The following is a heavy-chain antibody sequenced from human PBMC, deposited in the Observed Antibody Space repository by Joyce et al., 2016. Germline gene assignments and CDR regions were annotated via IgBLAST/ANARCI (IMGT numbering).Heavy chain of an antibody. CDR3: ARGTRRSFYYDSTGYYLIDY. V-gene: IGHV3-30*01. CDR1: GFTFSSYA. CDR2: TSADGRNK. J-gene: IGHJ4*02. Sequence: QVQLGESGGGVVQPGRSLRLSCAASGFTFSSYAMHWVRQVPGKGLEWVAVTSADGRNKYYAGPVKGRFTSSRDNSKSTLYLQMNSLRAEDTAVYYCARGTRRSFYYDSTGYYLIDYWGQGTVVTVSS. D-gene: IGHD3-22*01.